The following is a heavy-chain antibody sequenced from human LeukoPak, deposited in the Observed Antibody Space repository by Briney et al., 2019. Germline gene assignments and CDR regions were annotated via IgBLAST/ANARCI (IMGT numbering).Heavy chain of an antibody. Sequence: GGSLRLSCAASGFTLSSYWMSWVRQAPGKGREGVANIKQDGSEKYYVDSVKGRFTISRDNAKNSLYLQMNSLRAEDTAVYYCARVSQYYDFWSGYWGIYYYYMDVWGKGTTVTVSS. J-gene: IGHJ6*03. CDR1: GFTLSSYW. CDR2: IKQDGSEK. D-gene: IGHD3-3*01. CDR3: ARVSQYYDFWSGYWGIYYYYMDV. V-gene: IGHV3-7*01.